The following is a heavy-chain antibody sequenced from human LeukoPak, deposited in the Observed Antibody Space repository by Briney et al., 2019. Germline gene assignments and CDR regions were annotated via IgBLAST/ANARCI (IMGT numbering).Heavy chain of an antibody. CDR1: GFTFSSYG. CDR2: IWYDGSNK. J-gene: IGHJ4*02. Sequence: GGSLRLSCAASGFTFSSYGMHWVRQAPGKGLEWVAVIWYDGSNKYYADSVKGRFTISRDSSKNTLYLQMNSLRAEDTAVYYCAREKSDTIFGVVIEYYFDYWGQGTLVTVPS. CDR3: AREKSDTIFGVVIEYYFDY. D-gene: IGHD3-3*01. V-gene: IGHV3-33*01.